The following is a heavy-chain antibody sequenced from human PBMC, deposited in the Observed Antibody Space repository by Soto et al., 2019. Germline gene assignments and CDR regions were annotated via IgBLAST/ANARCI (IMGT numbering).Heavy chain of an antibody. D-gene: IGHD6-6*01. CDR2: IYYSGST. CDR3: ARVKYSSNWFDP. J-gene: IGHJ5*02. Sequence: SETLSLTCTVSGGSISSGGYYWSWIRQHPGKGLEWIGDIYYSGSTYYNPSLKSRVTISVDTSKNQFSLKLSSVTAADTAVYYCARVKYSSNWFDPWGQGTLVTAPQ. CDR1: GGSISSGGYY. V-gene: IGHV4-31*03.